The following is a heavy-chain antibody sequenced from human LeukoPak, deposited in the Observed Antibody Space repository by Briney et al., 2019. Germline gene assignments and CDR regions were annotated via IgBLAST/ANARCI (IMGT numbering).Heavy chain of an antibody. J-gene: IGHJ3*02. CDR2: FHNSEST. V-gene: IGHV4-59*13. Sequence: PGTLSLTCTVSGGSISSYYWSWIRQPPGKGLEWIGYFHNSESTNYNPSLKSRVTISVDTSKSQLSLKLRSVPAADTAVYYCARDLLPYNWNDRLNAFDTWGQGTLVTVSS. CDR1: GGSISSYY. CDR3: ARDLLPYNWNDRLNAFDT. D-gene: IGHD1-1*01.